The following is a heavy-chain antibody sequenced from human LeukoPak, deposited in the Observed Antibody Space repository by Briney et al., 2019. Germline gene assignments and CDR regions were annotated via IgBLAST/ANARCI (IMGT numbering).Heavy chain of an antibody. CDR1: GYTFTNYW. CDR3: LPVAGAYQPES. D-gene: IGHD6-19*01. J-gene: IGHJ5*02. V-gene: IGHV5-51*01. CDR2: IYPDDSDT. Sequence: GESLKIPCREPGYTFTNYWIAWVRQMPGKGLECMGPIYPDDSDTKYSPSFQGQVTISADKSNSTPYLQWSGLKASDTDTYYCLPVAGAYQPESWGKGTPFTVSS.